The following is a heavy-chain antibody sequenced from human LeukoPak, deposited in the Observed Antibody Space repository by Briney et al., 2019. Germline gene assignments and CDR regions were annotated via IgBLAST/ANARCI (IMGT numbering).Heavy chain of an antibody. J-gene: IGHJ6*02. CDR2: ISSSGSTI. V-gene: IGHV3-11*01. CDR3: ARERGRRFSYYYYGMDV. D-gene: IGHD3-10*01. Sequence: GGSLRLSCAASGFTFSDYYMSWIRQAPGKGLEWVSYISSSGSTIYYADSVKGRLTISRDNAKNSLYLQMNSLRAEDTAVYYCARERGRRFSYYYYGMDVWGQGTTVTVSS. CDR1: GFTFSDYY.